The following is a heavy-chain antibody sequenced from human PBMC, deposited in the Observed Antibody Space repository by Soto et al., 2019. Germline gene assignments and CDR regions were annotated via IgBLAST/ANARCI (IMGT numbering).Heavy chain of an antibody. V-gene: IGHV3-23*01. CDR1: GFTFRNNV. CDR3: AKNGLDNSPSAIDS. Sequence: GSTRLSCAASGFTFRNNVLSWVRQAPGKGLDWVSGITGSGRDTYSADSVMGRFTIFRDNSKNMVFLQMNSLRAENTALYYCAKNGLDNSPSAIDSWGPGTLVTVSS. CDR2: ITGSGRDT. D-gene: IGHD2-8*01. J-gene: IGHJ4*02.